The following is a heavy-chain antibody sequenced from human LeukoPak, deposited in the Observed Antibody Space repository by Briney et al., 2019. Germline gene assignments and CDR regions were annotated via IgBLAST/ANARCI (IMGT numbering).Heavy chain of an antibody. D-gene: IGHD4/OR15-4a*01. CDR2: IIPIFGTA. Sequence: SVKVSCKASGYTFTSYDISWVRQAPGQGLEWMGGIIPIFGTANYAQKFQGRVTITADESTSTAYMELSSLRSEDTAVYYCARMGVLRVFDYWGQGTLVAVSS. J-gene: IGHJ4*02. CDR1: GYTFTSYD. V-gene: IGHV1-69*13. CDR3: ARMGVLRVFDY.